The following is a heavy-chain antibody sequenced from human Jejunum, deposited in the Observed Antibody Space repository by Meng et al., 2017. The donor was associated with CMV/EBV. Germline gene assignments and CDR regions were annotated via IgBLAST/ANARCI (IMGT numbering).Heavy chain of an antibody. CDR2: IYYSGST. CDR1: GDSLNSPDYY. D-gene: IGHD1-26*01. J-gene: IGHJ4*02. CDR3: ARSPYSGSALPFFDY. Sequence: VRFQEPGHVLVRPSETLSLTCTVSGDSLNSPDYYWSWIRQPPEKGLEWIGYIYYSGSTYYNPSLKSRVSISGDTSNKQFSLKLTSVTAADTAVYYCARSPYSGSALPFFDYWGQGSLVTVSS. V-gene: IGHV4-30-4*01.